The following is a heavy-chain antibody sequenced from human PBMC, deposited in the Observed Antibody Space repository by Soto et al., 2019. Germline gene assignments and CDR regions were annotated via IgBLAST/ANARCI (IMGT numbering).Heavy chain of an antibody. CDR2: INSDGSST. V-gene: IGHV3-74*01. Sequence: GGSLRLSCAASGFTFNIYWMHWVRQAPGKGLVWVSHINSDGSSTTYADSVKGRFTISRDNAKNTLYLQMNSLRADDTAVYYCARDRRFYYDKNGFRYFDSWGLGTLVTVSS. J-gene: IGHJ4*02. CDR3: ARDRRFYYDKNGFRYFDS. D-gene: IGHD3-16*01. CDR1: GFTFNIYW.